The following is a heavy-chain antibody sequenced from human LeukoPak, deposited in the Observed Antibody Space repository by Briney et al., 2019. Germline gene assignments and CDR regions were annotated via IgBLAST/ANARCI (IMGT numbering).Heavy chain of an antibody. CDR2: FGTRSSSI. CDR1: GFTFSNYA. D-gene: IGHD3-16*01. Sequence: GRSLRLSCAASGFTFSNYAMNWVRQAPGKGLEWVSSFGTRSSSIYYAHSVTGRLIVSRDNAKNSLFLQMNSLRAEDTAVYYCARENDQGFDYWGQGTLVTVSS. J-gene: IGHJ4*02. V-gene: IGHV3-21*01. CDR3: ARENDQGFDY.